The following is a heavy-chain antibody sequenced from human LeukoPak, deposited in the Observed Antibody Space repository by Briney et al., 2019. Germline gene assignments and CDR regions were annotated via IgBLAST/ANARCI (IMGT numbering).Heavy chain of an antibody. CDR2: IYPGDSDT. CDR1: GYGFTSYC. Sequence: GESLKISCKGSGYGFTSYCIAWVRQMPGKRLEGMGIIYPGDSDTRYSPSFQGQVTMSADKSISTAYLQWSSLKVSDTAMYYCARRSYYDSSGYSDYWGQGTLVTVSS. D-gene: IGHD3-22*01. V-gene: IGHV5-51*01. J-gene: IGHJ4*02. CDR3: ARRSYYDSSGYSDY.